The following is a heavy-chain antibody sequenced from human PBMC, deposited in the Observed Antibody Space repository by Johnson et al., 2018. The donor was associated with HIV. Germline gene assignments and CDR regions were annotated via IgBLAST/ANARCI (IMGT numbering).Heavy chain of an antibody. J-gene: IGHJ3*01. CDR1: GFTFSNAW. CDR3: ARDAKSSTWSPDGTDAFDV. V-gene: IGHV3-30*14. Sequence: QMLLVESGGGLVKPGGSLRLSCAASGFTFSNAWMSWVRQAPGKGLEWVAIISYDGSNKYYADSVKGRFTISRDNSKNTLFLQMGSLRPEDMAVYYCARDAKSSTWSPDGTDAFDVWGQGTMVTVSS. D-gene: IGHD1-1*01. CDR2: ISYDGSNK.